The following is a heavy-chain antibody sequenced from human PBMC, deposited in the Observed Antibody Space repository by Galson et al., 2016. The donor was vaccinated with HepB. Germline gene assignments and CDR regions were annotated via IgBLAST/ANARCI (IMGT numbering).Heavy chain of an antibody. J-gene: IGHJ5*01. CDR3: ASDSEVVNLFDS. CDR2: TAYRSTWYN. Sequence: CANSGDSVSSNSAAWNWIRQSPSRGLEWLGRTAYRSTWYNDYAVSVKSRITINPDTSKNQFSLHLNSVTPEDTAVYFCASDSEVVNLFDSWGQGTLVTVSS. D-gene: IGHD2-21*01. V-gene: IGHV6-1*01. CDR1: GDSVSSNSAA.